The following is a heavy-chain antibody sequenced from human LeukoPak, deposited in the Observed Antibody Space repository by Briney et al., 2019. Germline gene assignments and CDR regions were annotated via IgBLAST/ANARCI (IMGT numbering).Heavy chain of an antibody. D-gene: IGHD6-13*01. CDR1: GGTFSSYA. J-gene: IGHJ4*02. CDR2: IIPIFGTA. Sequence: GASVKVSCKASGGTFSSYAISWVRQAPGQGLEWMGGIIPIFGTANYAQKFQGRVTITADESTSTAYMELSSLRSEDTAVYYCASPRPYSSSWYPSFDYWGQGTLVTVSS. CDR3: ASPRPYSSSWYPSFDY. V-gene: IGHV1-69*13.